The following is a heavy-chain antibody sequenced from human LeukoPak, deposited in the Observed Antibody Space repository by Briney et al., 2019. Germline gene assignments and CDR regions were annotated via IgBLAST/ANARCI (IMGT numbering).Heavy chain of an antibody. CDR3: ARDREVGATGYYFDY. D-gene: IGHD3-10*01. V-gene: IGHV4-4*07. Sequence: SETLSLTCTVSGGSISSYYWSWIRQSPGKGLEWIGRIYTSGSTTYNSSLKSRVTISLDTSKNHFSLRLSSVTAADTAVYYCARDREVGATGYYFDYWGQGTLVTVSS. CDR2: IYTSGST. J-gene: IGHJ4*02. CDR1: GGSISSYY.